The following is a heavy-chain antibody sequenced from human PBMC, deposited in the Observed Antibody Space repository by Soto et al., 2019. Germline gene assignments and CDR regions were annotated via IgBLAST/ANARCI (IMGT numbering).Heavy chain of an antibody. J-gene: IGHJ1*01. D-gene: IGHD3-10*01. V-gene: IGHV1-2*04. CDR3: ARAEFSGSSKYFQH. Sequence: ASVKVSCKAYGYTFTGYYMHWVRQAPGQGLEWMGWINPNSGGTNYAQKFQGWVTMTRDTSISTAYMELSRLRSDDTAVYYCARAEFSGSSKYFQHWGQGTLVTVSS. CDR1: GYTFTGYY. CDR2: INPNSGGT.